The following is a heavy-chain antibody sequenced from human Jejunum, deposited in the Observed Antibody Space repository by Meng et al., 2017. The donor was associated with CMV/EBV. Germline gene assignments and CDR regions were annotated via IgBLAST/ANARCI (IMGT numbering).Heavy chain of an antibody. CDR1: YG. J-gene: IGHJ4*02. CDR3: AKADLGYCSGTICYRFDY. D-gene: IGHD2-2*01. V-gene: IGHV3-23*01. Sequence: YGMSWVRQTPGKGLEWVAAISGSGGGGGTYYADSVKGRCTIARDNSKNTLYLKMNSLRAEDTAVYYCAKADLGYCSGTICYRFDYWGQGTRVTVSS. CDR2: ISGSGGGGGT.